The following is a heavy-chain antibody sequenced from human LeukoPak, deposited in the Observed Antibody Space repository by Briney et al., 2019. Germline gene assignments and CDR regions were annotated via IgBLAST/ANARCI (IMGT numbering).Heavy chain of an antibody. CDR1: GFIFSDHY. D-gene: IGHD3-3*02. J-gene: IGHJ3*01. CDR2: ISNGAGGTI. Sequence: GGSLRLSCAASGFIFSDHYMSWIRQAPGKGLEWISYISNGAGGTIHYADSVKGRFTISRNNAKNSVFLQMNSLRGEDTAVYYCAREAILDDAFDVWGHGTVVTVSS. V-gene: IGHV3-11*01. CDR3: AREAILDDAFDV.